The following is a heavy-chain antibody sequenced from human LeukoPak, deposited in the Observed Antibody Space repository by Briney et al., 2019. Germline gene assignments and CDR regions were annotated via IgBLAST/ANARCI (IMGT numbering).Heavy chain of an antibody. CDR1: GYTFTYRY. CDR2: ISTNTGNP. CDR3: ARDYGSGSYYHFEY. D-gene: IGHD3-10*01. J-gene: IGHJ4*02. V-gene: IGHV7-4-1*02. Sequence: ASVKVSCKASGYTFTYRYLHWVRQAPGQGLEWMGWISTNTGNPTYAQGFTGRFVFSLDTSVSTAYLQVSSLKAEDTAVYYCARDYGSGSYYHFEYWGQGTLVTVSS.